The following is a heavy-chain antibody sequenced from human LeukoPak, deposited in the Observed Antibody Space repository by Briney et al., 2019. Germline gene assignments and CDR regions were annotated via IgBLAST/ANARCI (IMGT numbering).Heavy chain of an antibody. J-gene: IGHJ1*01. Sequence: SVKVSCKASGGTFSSYAISWVRQAPGQGLEWMGGIIPIFGTANYAQKFQGRVTITADESTSTAYMELSSLRSEDMAVYYCANSQLADYDRVGYFQHWGQGTLVTVSS. CDR1: GGTFSSYA. D-gene: IGHD3-22*01. CDR2: IIPIFGTA. CDR3: ANSQLADYDRVGYFQH. V-gene: IGHV1-69*13.